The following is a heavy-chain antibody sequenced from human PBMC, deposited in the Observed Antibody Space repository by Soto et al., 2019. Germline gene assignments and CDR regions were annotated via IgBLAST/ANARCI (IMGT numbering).Heavy chain of an antibody. Sequence: QVQLQESDQRLLKPSETLSLTCTVSGASVTSYYWSWIRQPAGKGLDWIGRIYTSGNTDYNPSLNTRVTLSLETSQNQVSLKLSSVTAADTAIYYCARDGVGPHGMDVWGQGTTVTVSS. J-gene: IGHJ6*02. CDR1: GASVTSYY. CDR3: ARDGVGPHGMDV. V-gene: IGHV4-4*07. D-gene: IGHD2-8*01. CDR2: IYTSGNT.